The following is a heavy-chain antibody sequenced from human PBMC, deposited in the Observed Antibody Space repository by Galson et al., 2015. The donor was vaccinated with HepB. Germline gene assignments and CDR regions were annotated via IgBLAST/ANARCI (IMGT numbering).Heavy chain of an antibody. CDR1: GYTFTSYG. V-gene: IGHV1-18*01. J-gene: IGHJ6*02. D-gene: IGHD6-6*01. CDR2: ISAYNGNT. Sequence: SVKVSCKASGYTFTSYGISWVRQAPGQGLEWMGWISAYNGNTNYAQKLQGRVTMTTDTSTSTAYMELRSLRSDDTAVYYCARDPGIAARPDEEDYYGMDVWGQGTTVTVSS. CDR3: ARDPGIAARPDEEDYYGMDV.